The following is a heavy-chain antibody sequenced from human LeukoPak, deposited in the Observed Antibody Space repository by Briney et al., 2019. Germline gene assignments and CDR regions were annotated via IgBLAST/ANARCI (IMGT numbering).Heavy chain of an antibody. Sequence: GGSLRLSCAVSGFTFNNYPMSWVRQAPGKGLEWVSSISGSGTTTHYADSVKGRFTISRDNSKNTLYLEMNSLRAEDTAIYYCAKDYGDPDWFDPRGQGTLVTVSS. CDR1: GFTFNNYP. CDR3: AKDYGDPDWFDP. V-gene: IGHV3-23*01. CDR2: ISGSGTTT. D-gene: IGHD4/OR15-4a*01. J-gene: IGHJ5*02.